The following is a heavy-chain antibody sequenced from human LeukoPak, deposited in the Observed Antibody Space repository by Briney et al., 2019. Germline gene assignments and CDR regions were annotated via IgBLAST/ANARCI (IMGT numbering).Heavy chain of an antibody. CDR3: ARDPSSSSWYVFDY. CDR2: ISSSSSYI. Sequence: GGSLRLSCAASGFTFSSYSMNWVRQAPGKGLEWVSSISSSSSYIYYADSVKGRFTISRDNAKNSLYLQMNSLRAEDTAVYYCARDPSSSSWYVFDYWGQGTLVTVSS. J-gene: IGHJ4*02. D-gene: IGHD6-13*01. CDR1: GFTFSSYS. V-gene: IGHV3-21*01.